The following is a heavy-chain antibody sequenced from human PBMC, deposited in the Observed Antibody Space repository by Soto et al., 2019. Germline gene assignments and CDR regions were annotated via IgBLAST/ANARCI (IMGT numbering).Heavy chain of an antibody. J-gene: IGHJ6*02. D-gene: IGHD2-21*02. CDR3: ATSFVVVTAIRQRYGMDV. CDR2: INHSGST. V-gene: IGHV4-34*01. CDR1: GGSFSGYY. Sequence: SETLSFTCAVYGGSFSGYYWSWIRQPPGKGLERIGEINHSGSTNYNPSLKSRVTISVDTSKNQFSLKLSSVTAADTAVYYCATSFVVVTAIRQRYGMDVWGQGTTVTVSS.